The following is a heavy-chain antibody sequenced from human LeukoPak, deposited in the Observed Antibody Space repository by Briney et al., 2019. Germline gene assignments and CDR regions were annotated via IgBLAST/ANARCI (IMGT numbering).Heavy chain of an antibody. CDR2: IYESGSR. V-gene: IGHV4-39*01. D-gene: IGHD3-9*01. Sequence: LETLSLTCTVSGGSITSSAYYWGWVSQPPEKGLEWLASIYESGSRYYNPSLKGRRTVSVDTSRNQFSLKLSSVTAADTAVYYCARRNDILTGYYSNFDYWGLGTLVTVSS. J-gene: IGHJ4*02. CDR1: GGSITSSAYY. CDR3: ARRNDILTGYYSNFDY.